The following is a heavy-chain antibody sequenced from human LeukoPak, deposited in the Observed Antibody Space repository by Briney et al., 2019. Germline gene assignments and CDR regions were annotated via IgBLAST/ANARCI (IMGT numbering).Heavy chain of an antibody. CDR2: IYTDGNT. J-gene: IGHJ1*01. Sequence: PGGSLRLSCAVFGFTVSGNCMSWVRQAPRKGLEWVSAIYTDGNTHYAGSVKGRFTISRDSFKNTLYLQMNSLRAEDTAVYYCTADQYWGQGTLVTVPS. CDR3: TADQY. CDR1: GFTVSGNC. V-gene: IGHV3-53*01.